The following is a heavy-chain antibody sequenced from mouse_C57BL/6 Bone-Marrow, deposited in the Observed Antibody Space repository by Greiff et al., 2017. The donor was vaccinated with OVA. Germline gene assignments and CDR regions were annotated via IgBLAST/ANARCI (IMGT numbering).Heavy chain of an antibody. CDR3: ARGDGPYWYFDV. D-gene: IGHD2-3*01. CDR1: GYTFTSYW. CDR2: IDPSDSYT. Sequence: VQLQQPGAELVMPGASVKLSCKASGYTFTSYWMHWVKQRPGQGLEWIGEIDPSDSYTNYHHKFKGKSTLTVDQSSSTAYMQLSSLTSEDSAVYSCARGDGPYWYFDVWGTGTTVTVSS. J-gene: IGHJ1*03. V-gene: IGHV1-69*01.